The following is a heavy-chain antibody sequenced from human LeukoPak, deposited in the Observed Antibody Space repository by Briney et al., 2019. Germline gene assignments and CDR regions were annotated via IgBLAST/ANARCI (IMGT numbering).Heavy chain of an antibody. CDR1: GFTFSSYA. CDR3: AKGHDAFDI. V-gene: IGHV3-9*01. Sequence: GGSLRLSCAASGFTFSSYAMSWVRQAPGKGLEWVSGISWNSGSIGYADSVKGRFTISRDNAKNSLYLQMNSLRAEDTALYYCAKGHDAFDIWGQGTMISVSS. J-gene: IGHJ3*02. CDR2: ISWNSGSI.